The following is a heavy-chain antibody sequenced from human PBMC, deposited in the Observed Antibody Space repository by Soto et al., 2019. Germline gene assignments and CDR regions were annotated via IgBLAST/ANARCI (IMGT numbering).Heavy chain of an antibody. J-gene: IGHJ4*02. CDR3: ARGDYGTGGYPFPYFDY. D-gene: IGHD2-8*02. CDR2: INPDSGAT. Sequence: HEHLVQSGAEVKRPGASLKVSCKASGYSFTGYYIHWVRHAPGQGLEWMGWINPDSGATNYAQNFQGRVTLTSDTSISTDSMELTSLTSDDTAVYYCARGDYGTGGYPFPYFDYWGQGTLVIVSS. CDR1: GYSFTGYY. V-gene: IGHV1-2*02.